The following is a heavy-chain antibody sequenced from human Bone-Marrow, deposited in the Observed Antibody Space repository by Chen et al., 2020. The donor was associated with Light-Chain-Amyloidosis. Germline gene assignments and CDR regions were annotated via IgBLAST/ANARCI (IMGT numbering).Heavy chain of an antibody. J-gene: IGHJ4*02. CDR1: GFNFRNAW. D-gene: IGHD1-26*01. CDR2: ISSGGGST. Sequence: EVQLVESGGGLVKSGGSLSLSCADSGFNFRNAWMSWVRQAPGKGLEWVSAISSGGGSTYYADSVNGRFTISRDNSRNTLYLQMNSLRVEDTAVYYCAKVWYASGTYFENWGQGTLVTVSS. CDR3: AKVWYASGTYFEN. V-gene: IGHV3-23*04.